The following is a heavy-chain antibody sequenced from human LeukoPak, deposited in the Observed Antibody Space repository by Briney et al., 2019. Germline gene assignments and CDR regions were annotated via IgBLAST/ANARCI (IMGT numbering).Heavy chain of an antibody. J-gene: IGHJ4*02. V-gene: IGHV1-2*02. CDR2: INPNSGDT. D-gene: IGHD1-7*01. CDR3: TRDIKWNYGY. CDR1: GYTFTDSY. Sequence: GASVKVSCKASGYTFTDSYMDWVRQAPGQGLEWMGWINPNSGDTNYAQKFQGRVTMTRDTSISTAYMELSRLTSDDTAVYYCTRDIKWNYGYWGQGTLVTVSS.